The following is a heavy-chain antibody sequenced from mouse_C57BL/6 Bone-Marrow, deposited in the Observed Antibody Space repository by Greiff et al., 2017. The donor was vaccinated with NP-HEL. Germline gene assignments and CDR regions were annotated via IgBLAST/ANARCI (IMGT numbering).Heavy chain of an antibody. CDR3: ARFFITTVVAPGAMDY. V-gene: IGHV1-85*01. CDR2: IYPRDGST. CDR1: GYTFTSYD. Sequence: VMLQQSGPELVKPGASVKLSCKASGYTFTSYDINWVKQRPGQGLEWIGWIYPRDGSTKYNEKFKGKATLTVDTSSSTAYMELHSLTSEDSAVYFCARFFITTVVAPGAMDYWGQGTSVTVSS. J-gene: IGHJ4*01. D-gene: IGHD1-1*01.